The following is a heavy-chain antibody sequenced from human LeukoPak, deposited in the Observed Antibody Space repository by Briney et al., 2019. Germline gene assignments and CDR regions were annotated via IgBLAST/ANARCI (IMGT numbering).Heavy chain of an antibody. CDR2: LSSTGGTR. J-gene: IGHJ4*02. D-gene: IGHD3-3*01. CDR3: ARAARPKLRFLDFDY. Sequence: GGSLTLSCVASGFSFSTYDMNWVRQAPGKGLEWVSYLSSTGGTRYYANSVKGRFTIPRDDAKNSLYLQISSLRAEDTAVYYCARAARPKLRFLDFDYRGQGTLLTVSS. CDR1: GFSFSTYD. V-gene: IGHV3-48*01.